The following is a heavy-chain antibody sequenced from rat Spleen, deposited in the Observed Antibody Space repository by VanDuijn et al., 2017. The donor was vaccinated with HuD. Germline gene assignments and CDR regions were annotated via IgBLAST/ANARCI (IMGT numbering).Heavy chain of an antibody. V-gene: IGHV5-7*01. CDR3: ARHGYGGYSGPFAY. CDR1: GFTFSDYK. Sequence: EVRLVESGGGLVRPGRSLKLSCAASGFTFSDYKMAWVRQAPKKGLEWVATISYDGSSAYYRDSVKGRFTISRDNAQSTLYLQMDSLRSEDTATYYCARHGYGGYSGPFAYWGQGTLVTVSS. D-gene: IGHD1-11*01. J-gene: IGHJ3*01. CDR2: ISYDGSSA.